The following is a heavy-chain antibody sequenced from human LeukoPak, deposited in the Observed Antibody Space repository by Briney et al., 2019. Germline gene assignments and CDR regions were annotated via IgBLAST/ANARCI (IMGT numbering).Heavy chain of an antibody. Sequence: GESLKISCKGSGYSFTSYWIGWVRQMPGKGLEWMGIIFPDDSDTRYSPSFQGQVTISADKFISTAYLQWSSLKASDTARYYRARRSSSSWTADYWGQGTLVTVSS. J-gene: IGHJ4*02. CDR2: IFPDDSDT. D-gene: IGHD6-13*01. CDR3: ARRSSSSWTADY. V-gene: IGHV5-51*01. CDR1: GYSFTSYW.